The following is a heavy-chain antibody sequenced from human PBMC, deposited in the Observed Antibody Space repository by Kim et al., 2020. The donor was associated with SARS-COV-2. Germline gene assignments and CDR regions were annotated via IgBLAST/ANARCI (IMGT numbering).Heavy chain of an antibody. Sequence: GESLKISCKGSGYSFTSYWIGWVRQMPGKGLEWMGIIYPGDSDTRYSPSFQGQVTISADKSISTAYLQWSSLKASDTAMYYCARNPTQQLLERNYNWLDPWGQGTLVTVSS. J-gene: IGHJ5*02. CDR1: GYSFTSYW. D-gene: IGHD1-1*01. CDR2: IYPGDSDT. V-gene: IGHV5-51*01. CDR3: ARNPTQQLLERNYNWLDP.